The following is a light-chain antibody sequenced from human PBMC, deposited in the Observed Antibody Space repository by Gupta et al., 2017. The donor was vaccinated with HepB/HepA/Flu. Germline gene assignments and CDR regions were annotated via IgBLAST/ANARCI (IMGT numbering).Light chain of an antibody. CDR1: QSVSSSY. V-gene: IGKV3-20*01. J-gene: IGKJ1*01. Sequence: EIVLTQPPGTLSLSPGERATLSCRASQSVSSSYLAWYQQKPGQAPRLLIYGASSRATGIPDRFSGSVSGTDFTLTISRLEPEDFAVYYCQQYGSSPTFGQGTKVEIK. CDR3: QQYGSSPT. CDR2: GAS.